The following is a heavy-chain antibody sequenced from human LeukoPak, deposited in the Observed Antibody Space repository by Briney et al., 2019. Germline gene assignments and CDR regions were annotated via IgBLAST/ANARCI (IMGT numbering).Heavy chain of an antibody. CDR2: INPSGGGT. J-gene: IGHJ4*02. V-gene: IGHV1-46*01. CDR1: GYTFTSYY. CDR3: ARDGKTAAGNYFDY. D-gene: IGHD6-25*01. Sequence: ASVKVSCKASGYTFTSYYMHWVRQAPGQGLEWMGIINPSGGGTSYAQKFQGRVTMTRDKSTSTVYMGLTSLRSEDTAVYYCARDGKTAAGNYFDYWGQGTLVTVSS.